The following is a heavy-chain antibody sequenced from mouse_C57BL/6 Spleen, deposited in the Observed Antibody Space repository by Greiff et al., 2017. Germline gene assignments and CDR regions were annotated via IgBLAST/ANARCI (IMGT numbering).Heavy chain of an antibody. D-gene: IGHD2-4*01. J-gene: IGHJ4*01. Sequence: QVQLQQSGAELVRPGTSVKMSCKASGYTFTNYWIGWAKQRPGHGLEWIGDIYPGGGYTNYNEKFKGKATLTADKSSSTAYMQFSSLTSEDSAIYYCSRYGDYEGGFDAMDYWGQGTSVTVSS. CDR3: SRYGDYEGGFDAMDY. CDR1: GYTFTNYW. CDR2: IYPGGGYT. V-gene: IGHV1-63*01.